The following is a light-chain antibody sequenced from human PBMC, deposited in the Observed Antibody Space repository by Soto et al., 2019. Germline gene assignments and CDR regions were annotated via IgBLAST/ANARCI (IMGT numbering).Light chain of an antibody. Sequence: DIQMTQSPSTLSASVGDRVTITCRASQSISTWLAWYQQKPGKAPKLLIYEASTLENGVPSRFSGSGSGTEITLTISSLQPDDFATYFCQQYESYSASFGQGTKVGIK. CDR1: QSISTW. J-gene: IGKJ1*01. CDR3: QQYESYSAS. V-gene: IGKV1-5*03. CDR2: EAS.